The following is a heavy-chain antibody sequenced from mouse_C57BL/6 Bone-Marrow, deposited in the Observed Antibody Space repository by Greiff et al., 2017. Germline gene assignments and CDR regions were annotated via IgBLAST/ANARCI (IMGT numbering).Heavy chain of an antibody. V-gene: IGHV5-6*02. J-gene: IGHJ3*01. CDR3: ARHDYGTWFAY. CDR2: ISSGGSYT. Sequence: DVKLVESGGDLVKPGGSLKLSCAASGFTFSSYGMSWVRQTPDKRLEWVATISSGGSYTYYPDSVKGRFTISSDNAKNTLYLQMSSLKSGDTAMYYCARHDYGTWFAYWGQGTLVTVSA. CDR1: GFTFSSYG. D-gene: IGHD1-1*01.